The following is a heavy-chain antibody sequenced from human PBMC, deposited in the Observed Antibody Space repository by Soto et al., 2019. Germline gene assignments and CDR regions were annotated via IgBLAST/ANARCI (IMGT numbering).Heavy chain of an antibody. CDR3: ASRGYSYGFSLGMDA. CDR1: GGSISSGGYY. Sequence: QVQLQESGPGLVMPSQTLSLTCTVSGGSISSGGYYWSWIRQHPGKGLEWIGYIYYSGSTYYNPSLKSRVTISADTSKNQFSLQLSSVTAADTAVYYCASRGYSYGFSLGMDAWGQGTTVTVSS. V-gene: IGHV4-31*03. D-gene: IGHD5-18*01. CDR2: IYYSGST. J-gene: IGHJ6*02.